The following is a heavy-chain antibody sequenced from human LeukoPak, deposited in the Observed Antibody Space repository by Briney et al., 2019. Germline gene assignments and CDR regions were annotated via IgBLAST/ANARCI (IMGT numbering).Heavy chain of an antibody. Sequence: SLRLSCAASGFTFSSYGTHWVRQAPGKGLEWVAVIWYDGSNKYYADSVKGRFTISRDNSKNTLYLQMNSLRAEDTAVYYCAKDGALGYDFWSGYYRDGYWGQGTLVTVSS. J-gene: IGHJ4*02. CDR2: IWYDGSNK. V-gene: IGHV3-33*06. D-gene: IGHD3-3*01. CDR1: GFTFSSYG. CDR3: AKDGALGYDFWSGYYRDGY.